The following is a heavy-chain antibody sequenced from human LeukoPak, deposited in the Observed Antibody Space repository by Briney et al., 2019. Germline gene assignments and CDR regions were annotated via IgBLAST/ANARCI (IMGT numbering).Heavy chain of an antibody. CDR2: IYYSGST. V-gene: IGHV4-31*03. Sequence: PSQTLSLTCTVSGGSISSGGYYWSWIRQHPGKGLEWIGYIYYSGSTYYNPSLKSRVTISVDTSKNQFSLKLSSVTAADTAVYYCARGGVDWKKAPDNWFDPWGQGTLVTVSS. CDR1: GGSISSGGYY. D-gene: IGHD3-9*01. J-gene: IGHJ5*02. CDR3: ARGGVDWKKAPDNWFDP.